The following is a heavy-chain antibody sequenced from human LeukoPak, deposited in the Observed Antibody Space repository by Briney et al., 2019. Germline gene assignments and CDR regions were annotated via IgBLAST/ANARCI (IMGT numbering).Heavy chain of an antibody. D-gene: IGHD2-2*01. CDR2: INPSGGST. CDR3: TRGGYCSSTSCLDFDY. J-gene: IGHJ4*02. V-gene: IGHV1-46*01. Sequence: ASVKVSCKASGYTFTSYYMRWVRQAPGQGLEWMGIINPSGGSTSYAQKFQGRVTMTRDTSTSTVYMELSSLRSEDTAVYYCTRGGYCSSTSCLDFDYWGQGTLVTVSS. CDR1: GYTFTSYY.